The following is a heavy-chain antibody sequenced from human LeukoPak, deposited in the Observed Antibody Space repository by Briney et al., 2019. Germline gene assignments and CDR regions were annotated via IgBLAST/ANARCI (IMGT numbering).Heavy chain of an antibody. J-gene: IGHJ4*02. V-gene: IGHV3-23*01. D-gene: IGHD3-9*01. Sequence: RGSLRLSCAASGFTFSSYAMSWVRQAPGKGLEWVSAISGSGGSTYYADSVKGRFTISRDNSKNTLYLQMNSLRAEDTAVYYCAKDLGRYFDWLLFDYWGQGTLVTVSS. CDR3: AKDLGRYFDWLLFDY. CDR1: GFTFSSYA. CDR2: ISGSGGST.